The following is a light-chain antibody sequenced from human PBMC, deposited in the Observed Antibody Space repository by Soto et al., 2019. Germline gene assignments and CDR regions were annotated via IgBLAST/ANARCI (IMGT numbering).Light chain of an antibody. Sequence: EIVLTQSPGTLSLSPGERASLSCRANQSISTYLAWYPQKPGQAPRLLIYGASTRATGIPVRFSGSGSGTEFTLTISSLQSEDFAVYYCQQYNNWPPGTFGQGTKVDIK. V-gene: IGKV3-15*01. CDR2: GAS. CDR1: QSISTY. CDR3: QQYNNWPPGT. J-gene: IGKJ1*01.